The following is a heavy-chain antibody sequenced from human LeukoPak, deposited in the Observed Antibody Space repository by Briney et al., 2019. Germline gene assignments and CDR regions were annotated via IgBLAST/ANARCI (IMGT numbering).Heavy chain of an antibody. Sequence: GASVKVSCKASGYTFTSYGISWVRQAPGQGLEWMGWISAYNGNTNYAQKLQGRVTMTTDTSTSTAYMELRSLRSDDTAVYYCARFGPYYDFWSGVGVSDAFDIWGQGTMVTVSS. J-gene: IGHJ3*02. CDR1: GYTFTSYG. D-gene: IGHD3-3*01. CDR2: ISAYNGNT. CDR3: ARFGPYYDFWSGVGVSDAFDI. V-gene: IGHV1-18*01.